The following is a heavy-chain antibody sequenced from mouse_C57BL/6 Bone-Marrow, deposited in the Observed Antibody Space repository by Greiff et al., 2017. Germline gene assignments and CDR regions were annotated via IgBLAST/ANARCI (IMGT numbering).Heavy chain of an antibody. V-gene: IGHV1-80*01. CDR2: IYPGDGDT. CDR1: GYAFSTYW. Sequence: VKLVESGAELVKPGASVKISCKVSGYAFSTYWMNWVKQRPGKGLEWIGQIYPGDGDTNYNGKFKGKATLTADKSSSTAYMQLSSLTSEDSAVDFCARDWDYFDYWGQGTTLTVSA. J-gene: IGHJ2*01. CDR3: ARDWDYFDY. D-gene: IGHD4-1*01.